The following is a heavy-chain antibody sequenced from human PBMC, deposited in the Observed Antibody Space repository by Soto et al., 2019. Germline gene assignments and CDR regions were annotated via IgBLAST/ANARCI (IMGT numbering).Heavy chain of an antibody. V-gene: IGHV1-3*01. CDR1: GYTFTTYT. D-gene: IGHD3-10*01. CDR2: INPGNGDT. J-gene: IGHJ5*02. CDR3: TRDPGRSWFDP. Sequence: ASVKVSCKASGYTFTTYTLQWLRQAPGQRLEWMGWINPGNGDTKYSQIFQGRVTITSDTSASTAYMELSSLRSEDTAVYYCTRDPGRSWFDPWGQGTLVTVSS.